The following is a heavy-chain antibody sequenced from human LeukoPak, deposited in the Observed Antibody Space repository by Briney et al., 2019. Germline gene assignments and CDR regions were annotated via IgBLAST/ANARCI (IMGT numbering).Heavy chain of an antibody. D-gene: IGHD6-19*01. J-gene: IGHJ4*02. CDR3: AKPRGRSGWSYFDY. CDR1: GFTFSSYG. Sequence: PGGSLRLSCAASGFTFSSYGMHWVRQAPGKGLEWVAVISYDGSNKYYADSVKGRFTISRDNSKNTLYLQMNSLRAEDTAVYYCAKPRGRSGWSYFDYWGQGTLVTVSS. CDR2: ISYDGSNK. V-gene: IGHV3-30*18.